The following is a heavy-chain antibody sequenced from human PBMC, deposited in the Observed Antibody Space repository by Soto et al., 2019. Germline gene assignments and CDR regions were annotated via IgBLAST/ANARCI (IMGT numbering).Heavy chain of an antibody. CDR3: ARVIGFGFGVVSWFDP. CDR1: GGSISSGGYS. V-gene: IGHV4-30-2*01. Sequence: SETLSLTCAVSGGSISSGGYSWSWIRQPPGKGLEWIGYIYHSGSTYYNPSLKSRVTISVDRSKNQFSLKLSSVTAADTAVYYCARVIGFGFGVVSWFDPWGQGTLVTVSS. J-gene: IGHJ5*02. CDR2: IYHSGST. D-gene: IGHD3-3*01.